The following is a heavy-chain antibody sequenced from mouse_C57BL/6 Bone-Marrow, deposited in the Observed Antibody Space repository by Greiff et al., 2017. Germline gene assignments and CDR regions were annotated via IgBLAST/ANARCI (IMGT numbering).Heavy chain of an antibody. D-gene: IGHD2-2*01. V-gene: IGHV5-6*01. Sequence: EVQLVESGGDFVKPGGSLKLSCAASGFTFSSYCMSWVRQTPDKRLEWVATISRCGSYTYYPDSVKGRITISRDNAKNTLYLHMSSLTSEDPAMYYCGRRDGYDEGFAYWGQGTLVTVSA. CDR3: GRRDGYDEGFAY. CDR2: ISRCGSYT. CDR1: GFTFSSYC. J-gene: IGHJ3*01.